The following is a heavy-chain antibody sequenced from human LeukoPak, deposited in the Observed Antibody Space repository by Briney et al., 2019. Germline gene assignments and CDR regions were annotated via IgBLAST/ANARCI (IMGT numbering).Heavy chain of an antibody. CDR1: GGSIRSYY. J-gene: IGHJ4*02. CDR2: ISYSGTT. V-gene: IGHV4-59*08. CDR3: ARGNSGPDY. Sequence: PSETLSLTCTVSGGSIRSYYWSWIRQPPGKALEWIGYISYSGTTNYNPSLESRVTIFMDTSKNQFSLNLRSVTAADMAVYFCARGNSGPDYWGQGTLVTVSS. D-gene: IGHD5-12*01.